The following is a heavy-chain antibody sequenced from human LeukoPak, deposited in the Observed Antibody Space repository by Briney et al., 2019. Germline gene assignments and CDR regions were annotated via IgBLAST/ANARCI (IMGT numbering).Heavy chain of an antibody. J-gene: IGHJ5*02. CDR2: MYHGGIT. CDR3: ARESNCSGGSCPKNNWFDP. D-gene: IGHD2-15*01. V-gene: IGHV4-59*01. CDR1: GDSISSYY. Sequence: SETLSLTCTVSGDSISSYYWSWIRQTPGKGLEWIGYMYHGGITKYNPSLKSRVTISVDTSKNQFSLKLSSVTAADTAVYYCARESNCSGGSCPKNNWFDPWGQGTLVTVSS.